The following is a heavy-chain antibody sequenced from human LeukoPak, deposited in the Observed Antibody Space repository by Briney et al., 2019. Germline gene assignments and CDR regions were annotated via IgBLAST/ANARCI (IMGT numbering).Heavy chain of an antibody. Sequence: GESLKISCKGSGYGFTSYWIGWVRQMPGKGLEWMGIIYPGDSDTRYSPSFQGQVTISTDKSISTAYLQWSSLKASDTAMYYCARTLDSSGYYYLWFDPWGQGTLVTVSS. D-gene: IGHD3-22*01. V-gene: IGHV5-51*01. CDR2: IYPGDSDT. CDR1: GYGFTSYW. J-gene: IGHJ5*02. CDR3: ARTLDSSGYYYLWFDP.